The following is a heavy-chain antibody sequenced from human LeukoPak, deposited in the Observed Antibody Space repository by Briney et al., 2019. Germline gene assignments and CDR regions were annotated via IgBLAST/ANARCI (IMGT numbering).Heavy chain of an antibody. J-gene: IGHJ5*02. D-gene: IGHD3-16*01. CDR1: GYTFSRHG. CDR2: VWYDGRNR. Sequence: GGSLTLSCAASGYTFSRHGIHWVRQAPGKGLEWVAVVWYDGRNRDYADSVKGRFTISKDNSNNMVFLQMDRLRAEDTAVYYCARLWGGNGYSGGSLNLWGQGTLVTVSS. V-gene: IGHV3-33*01. CDR3: ARLWGGNGYSGGSLNL.